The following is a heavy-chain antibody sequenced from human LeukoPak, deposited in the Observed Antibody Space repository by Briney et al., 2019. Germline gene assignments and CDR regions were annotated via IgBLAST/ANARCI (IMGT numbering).Heavy chain of an antibody. Sequence: GGSLRLSCAASGFTFDDYAMHWVRQAPGKGLEWVSGISWNSGRIGYADSVKGRFTISRDNAKDSLYLQMNSLGPEDTAVYYCARDPYSGNYGNYYYYYMDVWGKGTTVTISS. J-gene: IGHJ6*03. V-gene: IGHV3-9*01. CDR2: ISWNSGRI. CDR3: ARDPYSGNYGNYYYYYMDV. CDR1: GFTFDDYA. D-gene: IGHD1-26*01.